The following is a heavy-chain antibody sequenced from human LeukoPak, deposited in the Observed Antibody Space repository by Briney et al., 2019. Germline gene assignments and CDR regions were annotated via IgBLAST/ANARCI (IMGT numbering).Heavy chain of an antibody. D-gene: IGHD6-19*01. Sequence: SVKVSCKASGGTFSSYAISWVRQAPGQGLEWMGGIIPIFGTANYAQKFQGRVTITADESTSTAYMELSSLRSEDTAVYYCARDREVAGTWYFDYWGQGTLVTVSS. V-gene: IGHV1-69*01. J-gene: IGHJ4*02. CDR2: IIPIFGTA. CDR1: GGTFSSYA. CDR3: ARDREVAGTWYFDY.